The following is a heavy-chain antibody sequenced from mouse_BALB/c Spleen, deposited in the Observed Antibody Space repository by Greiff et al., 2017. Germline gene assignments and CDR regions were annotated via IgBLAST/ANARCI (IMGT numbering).Heavy chain of an antibody. J-gene: IGHJ3*01. V-gene: IGHV6-6*02. Sequence: DVQLVESGGGLVQPGGSMKLSCVASGFTFSNYWMNWVRQSPEKGLEWVAEIRLKSNNYATHYAESVKGRFTISRDDSKSSVYLQMNNLRAEDTGIYYCTRGGYYGSSQAWFAYWAQGTLVTVSA. CDR1: GFTFSNYW. D-gene: IGHD1-1*01. CDR2: IRLKSNNYAT. CDR3: TRGGYYGSSQAWFAY.